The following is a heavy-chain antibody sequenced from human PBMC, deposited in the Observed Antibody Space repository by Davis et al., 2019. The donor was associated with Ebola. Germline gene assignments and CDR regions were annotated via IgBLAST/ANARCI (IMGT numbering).Heavy chain of an antibody. CDR2: IYTSGST. CDR3: AREVFTMVRGVIYYYYGMDV. CDR1: GGSISSYY. Sequence: PSETLSLTCTVSGGSISSYYWSWIRQPAGKGLEWIGRIYTSGSTNYNPSLKSRVTMSVDTSKNQFSLKLSSVTAADTAVYYCAREVFTMVRGVIYYYYGMDVWGQGTTVTVSS. V-gene: IGHV4-4*07. J-gene: IGHJ6*02. D-gene: IGHD3-10*01.